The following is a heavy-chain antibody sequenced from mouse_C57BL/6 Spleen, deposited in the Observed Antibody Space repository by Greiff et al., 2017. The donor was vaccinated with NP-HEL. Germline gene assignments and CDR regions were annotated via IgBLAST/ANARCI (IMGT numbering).Heavy chain of an antibody. Sequence: VQLQESGPELVKPGASVKISCKASGYAFSSSWMNWVKQRPGKGLEWIGRIYPGDGDTNYNGKFKGKATLTADKSSSTAYMQLSSLTSEDSAVYFCAGGSSWYFDVWGTGTTVTVSS. CDR3: AGGSSWYFDV. J-gene: IGHJ1*03. CDR1: GYAFSSSW. D-gene: IGHD1-1*01. CDR2: IYPGDGDT. V-gene: IGHV1-82*01.